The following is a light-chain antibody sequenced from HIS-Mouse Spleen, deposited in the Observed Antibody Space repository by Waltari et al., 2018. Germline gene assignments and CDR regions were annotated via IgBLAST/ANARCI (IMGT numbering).Light chain of an antibody. V-gene: IGLV1-47*01. CDR1: SSTIGSHY. CDR3: AAWDDSLSGYV. J-gene: IGLJ1*01. CDR2: RNN. Sequence: QPVLTQPPSQSGTPGQRATISRSGSSSTIGSHYVYWYQQLPGPAPKLLIYRNNQRPSGVPDRFSGSKSGTSASLAISGLRSEDEADYYCAAWDDSLSGYVFGTGTKVTVL.